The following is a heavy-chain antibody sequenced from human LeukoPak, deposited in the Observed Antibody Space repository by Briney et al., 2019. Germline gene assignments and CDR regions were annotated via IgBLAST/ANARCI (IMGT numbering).Heavy chain of an antibody. CDR3: ARSEKSSSWYSTYFDY. CDR2: INHSGST. D-gene: IGHD6-13*01. V-gene: IGHV4-34*01. CDR1: GGSFSGYY. J-gene: IGHJ4*02. Sequence: SETLSLTCAVYGGSFSGYYWSWIRQPPGKGLEWIGEINHSGSTNYNPSLKSRVTISVDTSKNQFSLKLSSVTAADTAVYYCARSEKSSSWYSTYFDYWGQGTLVTVSS.